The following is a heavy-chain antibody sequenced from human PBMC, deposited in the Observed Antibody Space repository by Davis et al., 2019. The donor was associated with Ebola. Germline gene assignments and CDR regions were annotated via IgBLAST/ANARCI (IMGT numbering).Heavy chain of an antibody. J-gene: IGHJ4*02. CDR1: GFTFSSYS. Sequence: GGSLRLSCAASGFTFSSYSMNWVRQAPGKGLEWVSSISSSSSYIYYADSVKGRFTISRDNAKNSLYLQMNSLRAEDTAVYFCAKDDKFASVGPRGVDHWGQGTQVIVSS. V-gene: IGHV3-21*01. CDR2: ISSSSSYI. D-gene: IGHD3-10*01. CDR3: AKDDKFASVGPRGVDH.